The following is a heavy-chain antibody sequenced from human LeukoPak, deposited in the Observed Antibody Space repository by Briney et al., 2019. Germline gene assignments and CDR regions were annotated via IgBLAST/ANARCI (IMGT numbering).Heavy chain of an antibody. CDR3: ARHADYYESTSYFWDY. CDR1: RYSISSGYY. D-gene: IGHD3-22*01. V-gene: IGHV4-38-2*02. J-gene: IGHJ4*02. Sequence: KPSETLSLTCTVSRYSISSGYYWGWIRQPPGQGLEWIGSIYRSGSTYYNSSLKSRVTISVDTSKNQFSLKLSSVTAADTAVYYCARHADYYESTSYFWDYWGQGTLVAVSS. CDR2: IYRSGST.